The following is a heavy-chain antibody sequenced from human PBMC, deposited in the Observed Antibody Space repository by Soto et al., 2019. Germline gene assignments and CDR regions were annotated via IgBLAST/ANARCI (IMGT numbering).Heavy chain of an antibody. V-gene: IGHV3-23*01. J-gene: IGHJ4*02. CDR1: GISFSSYA. CDR3: AKIMSAAGLVV. CDR2: ICGSGGCT. Sequence: GGSLRLSCSASGISFSSYAMSWVRQAPGKGLEWVSSICGSGGCTYYADSVKGRFTISRDDSKNTLYLQMNSLRAEDTAVYYCAKIMSAAGLVVWGQGTLVTVSS. D-gene: IGHD6-13*01.